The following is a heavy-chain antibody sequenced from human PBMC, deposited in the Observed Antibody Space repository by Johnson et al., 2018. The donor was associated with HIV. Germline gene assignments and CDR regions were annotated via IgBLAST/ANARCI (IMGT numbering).Heavy chain of an antibody. CDR1: GFTFSSYD. CDR3: ARPNRPQYRSTFDI. V-gene: IGHV3-13*01. J-gene: IGHJ3*02. Sequence: VQLVESGGGLVQPGGSLRLSCAASGFTFSSYDMHWVRQATGKGLEWVSAIGTAGDTYYPGSVKGRFTISRENAKNSLYLQISSLRAEDTAIYYCARPNRPQYRSTFDIWGQGTKVTVSS. CDR2: IGTAGDT. D-gene: IGHD6-13*01.